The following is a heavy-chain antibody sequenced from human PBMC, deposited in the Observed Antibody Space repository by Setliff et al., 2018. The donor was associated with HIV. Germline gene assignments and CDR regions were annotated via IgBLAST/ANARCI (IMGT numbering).Heavy chain of an antibody. Sequence: GGSLRLSCAASGFTFSSYAMSWVRQAPGKGLEWVANIKEDGSEKYYMDSVKGRFTISRDNAKNSLSLQMNNLRDEDTAVYFCARCAAGPYCRNSFDYWGRGALVTVSS. J-gene: IGHJ4*02. CDR2: IKEDGSEK. CDR1: GFTFSSYA. V-gene: IGHV3-7*01. D-gene: IGHD2-15*01. CDR3: ARCAAGPYCRNSFDY.